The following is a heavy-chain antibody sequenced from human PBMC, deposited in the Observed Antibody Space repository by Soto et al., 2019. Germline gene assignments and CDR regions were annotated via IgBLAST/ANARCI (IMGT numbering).Heavy chain of an antibody. D-gene: IGHD3-3*01. CDR3: SRQSGITIFGVVILDGLAV. J-gene: IGHJ6*02. V-gene: IGHV5-51*01. CDR1: GYSFTSYL. Sequence: PGESLNISCKGSGYSFTSYLIGWVRQMPGKGLEWMGIIYPGDSDTRYSPSFQGQVTISADKSIITAYLQWSSLKASDTAMYYCSRQSGITIFGVVILDGLAVWGQRRTVHVSS. CDR2: IYPGDSDT.